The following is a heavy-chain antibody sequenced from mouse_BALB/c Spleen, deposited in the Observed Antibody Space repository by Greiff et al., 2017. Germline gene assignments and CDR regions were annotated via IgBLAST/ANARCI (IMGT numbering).Heavy chain of an antibody. Sequence: EVKLMESGGGLVKPGGSLKLSCAASGFTFSDYYMYWVRQTPEKRLEWVATISDGGSYTYYPDSVKGRFTISRDNAKNNLYLQMSSLKSEDTAMYYCARDHYEHYYAMDYWGQGTSVTVSS. D-gene: IGHD1-2*01. CDR3: ARDHYEHYYAMDY. V-gene: IGHV5-4*02. J-gene: IGHJ4*01. CDR1: GFTFSDYY. CDR2: ISDGGSYT.